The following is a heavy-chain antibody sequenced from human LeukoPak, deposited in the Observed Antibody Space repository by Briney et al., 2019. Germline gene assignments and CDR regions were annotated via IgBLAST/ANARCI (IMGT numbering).Heavy chain of an antibody. J-gene: IGHJ5*02. CDR2: IYTTGST. CDR3: ARPRVPAARVGSFDP. D-gene: IGHD2-2*01. Sequence: SETLSLTCTFSGVSISSGSYYWTWIRQPAGKGLEWIGGIYTTGSTNYNPSLKSRVTMSVDTSKNQFSLKLSSVTAADTAVYYCARPRVPAARVGSFDPWAQGTLVTVSS. CDR1: GVSISSGSYY. V-gene: IGHV4-61*02.